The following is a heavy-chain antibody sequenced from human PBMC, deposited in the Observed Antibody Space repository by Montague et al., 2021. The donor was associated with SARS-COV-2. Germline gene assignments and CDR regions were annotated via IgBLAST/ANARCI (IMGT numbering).Heavy chain of an antibody. V-gene: IGHV3-30*04. CDR3: ASLGPYDSSGYFIPEGGMDV. Sequence: SLRLSCAASGFTFSSYAMHWVRQAPGKGLEWVAVISYDGSNKYYVDSVKGRFTISRDNSKNTLYLQMNSLRAEDTAVYYCASLGPYDSSGYFIPEGGMDVWGQGTTVTVS. J-gene: IGHJ6*02. D-gene: IGHD3-22*01. CDR2: ISYDGSNK. CDR1: GFTFSSYA.